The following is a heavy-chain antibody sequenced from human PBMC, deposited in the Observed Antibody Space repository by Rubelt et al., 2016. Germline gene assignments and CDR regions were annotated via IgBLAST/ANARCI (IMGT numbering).Heavy chain of an antibody. J-gene: IGHJ6*02. CDR1: GGSISSYY. CDR2: IYYSGST. D-gene: IGHD6-13*01. Sequence: QVQLQESGPGLVKPSETLSLTCTVSGGSISSYYWSWIRQPPGKGLEWIGYIYYSGSTYYNPSLKSRVTISVDTSKNQFSLKLSSLTAADTAVYYCARHGRAAARYYVWGQGTTVTVSS. CDR3: ARHGRAAARYYV. V-gene: IGHV4-59*08.